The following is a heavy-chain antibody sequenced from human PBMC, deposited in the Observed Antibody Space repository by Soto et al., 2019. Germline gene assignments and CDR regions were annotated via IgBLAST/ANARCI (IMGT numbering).Heavy chain of an antibody. CDR2: IKSKTDGGTI. V-gene: IGHV3-15*07. D-gene: IGHD3-10*01. CDR3: TTDIMLRGRDY. J-gene: IGHJ4*02. CDR1: GFTFSNAW. Sequence: EVQLVESGRGLVKPGGSLRLFCAASGFTFSNAWMNWVRQAPGKGLEWVGRIKSKTDGGTIDYAAPVKGRFTISRDDSKNTLYLQMDSLKTEDTGVYYCTTDIMLRGRDYWGQGTLVTVSS.